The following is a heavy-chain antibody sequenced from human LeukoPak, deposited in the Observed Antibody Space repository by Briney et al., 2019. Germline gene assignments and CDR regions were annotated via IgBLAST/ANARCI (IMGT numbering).Heavy chain of an antibody. D-gene: IGHD5-24*01. CDR1: GGSISSYY. Sequence: SETLSLTCTVSGGSISSYYWSWIRQPPGKGLEWIGYIYYTGSTNYNPSLKSRVTISVDTSKNQFSLKLSSVTAADTAVYYCALVRDGYNFDYWGQGTLVTVSS. J-gene: IGHJ4*02. CDR2: IYYTGST. V-gene: IGHV4-59*01. CDR3: ALVRDGYNFDY.